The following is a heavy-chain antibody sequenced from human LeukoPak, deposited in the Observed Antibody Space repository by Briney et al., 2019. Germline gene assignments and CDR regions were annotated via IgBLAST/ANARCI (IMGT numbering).Heavy chain of an antibody. CDR2: IYPNSGGT. D-gene: IGHD3-22*01. J-gene: IGHJ3*02. CDR3: ARGFHYYDSSGYLLNAFDI. Sequence: EASVKVSCKASAYTFTGYYMHWVRQAPGQGLEWMGWIYPNSGGTNYAQKFQGRVTMTRDTSISTAYMELSRLRSDDTAVYYCARGFHYYDSSGYLLNAFDIWGQGTMATVSS. CDR1: AYTFTGYY. V-gene: IGHV1-2*02.